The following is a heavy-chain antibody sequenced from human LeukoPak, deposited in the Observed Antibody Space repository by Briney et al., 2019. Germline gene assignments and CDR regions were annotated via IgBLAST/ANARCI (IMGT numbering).Heavy chain of an antibody. Sequence: PSETLSLSCAVYGGSFSGYYWGWIRQPPGKGLEWIAEINYSGSTNYNPSLKSRVTISVDTSKNQFSLNLSSVTASDTAVYYCARGSKFYHGPGPFQHWGQGSLVTVSS. CDR3: ARGSKFYHGPGPFQH. CDR1: GGSFSGYY. J-gene: IGHJ1*01. D-gene: IGHD2-2*01. CDR2: INYSGST. V-gene: IGHV4-34*01.